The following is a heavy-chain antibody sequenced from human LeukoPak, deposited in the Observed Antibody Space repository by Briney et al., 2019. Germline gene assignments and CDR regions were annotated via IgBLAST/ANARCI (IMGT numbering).Heavy chain of an antibody. CDR2: ISSSSSYI. CDR3: ARDGALYSSGWYAGY. CDR1: GFTFSSYS. J-gene: IGHJ4*02. V-gene: IGHV3-21*01. Sequence: KPGGSLRLSCAASGFTFSSYSMNWVRQAPGKGLEWVSSISSSSSYIYYADSVKGRFTISRDNAKNSLYLQMNSLRAEDTAVYYCARDGALYSSGWYAGYWGQGTLVTLSS. D-gene: IGHD6-19*01.